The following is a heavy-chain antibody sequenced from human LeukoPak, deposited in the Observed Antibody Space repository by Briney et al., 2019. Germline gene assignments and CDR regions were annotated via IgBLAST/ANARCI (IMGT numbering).Heavy chain of an antibody. V-gene: IGHV3-7*01. CDR1: GFTFDDYA. CDR3: AKDWGYSSSWHSN. D-gene: IGHD6-13*01. Sequence: GGSLSLSCAASGFTFDDYAMHWVRQAPGEGREWVANIKQDGSEKYYVDSVKGRFTISRDNAKNSLYLQMNSLRAEDTAVYYCAKDWGYSSSWHSNWGQGTLVTVSS. CDR2: IKQDGSEK. J-gene: IGHJ4*02.